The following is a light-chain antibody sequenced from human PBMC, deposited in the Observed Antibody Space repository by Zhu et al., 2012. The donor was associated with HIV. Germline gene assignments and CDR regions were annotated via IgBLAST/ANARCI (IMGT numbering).Light chain of an antibody. Sequence: EIVLTQSPGTLSLSPGERATLSCRASQSVSSSCLAWYQQKPGQAPRLLIYGASSRATGIPDRFSGSGSGTDFTLTISRLEPEDFAVFYCQQYGSSPRGYTFGQGTELEIK. CDR1: QSVSSSC. CDR2: GAS. CDR3: QQYGSSPRGYT. J-gene: IGKJ2*01. V-gene: IGKV3-20*01.